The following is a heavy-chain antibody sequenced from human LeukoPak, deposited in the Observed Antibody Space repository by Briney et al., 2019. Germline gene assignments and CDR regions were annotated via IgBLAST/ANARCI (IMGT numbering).Heavy chain of an antibody. Sequence: PSETLSLTCTVSGGSISSYYWSWIRQPPGKGLEWTGYIYYSGSTNYNPSLKSRVTISVDTSKNQFSLKLSSVTAEDTAVYYCAREIRPIAAAGTGREYYFDYWGQGTLVTVSS. V-gene: IGHV4-59*01. CDR1: GGSISSYY. J-gene: IGHJ4*02. CDR2: IYYSGST. CDR3: AREIRPIAAAGTGREYYFDY. D-gene: IGHD6-13*01.